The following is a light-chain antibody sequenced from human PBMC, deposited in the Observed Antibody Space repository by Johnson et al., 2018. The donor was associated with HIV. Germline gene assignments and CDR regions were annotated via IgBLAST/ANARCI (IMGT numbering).Light chain of an antibody. CDR2: ENN. V-gene: IGLV1-51*02. CDR1: SSNIGNNY. Sequence: QSVLTRPPSVSAAPGQKVTISCSGSSSNIGNNYVSWYQQLPGTAPKLLIYENNKRPSGIPDRFSGSKSGTSATLGITGLQTGDEADYYCGTWDSRLSAYVFGTGTKVTVL. CDR3: GTWDSRLSAYV. J-gene: IGLJ1*01.